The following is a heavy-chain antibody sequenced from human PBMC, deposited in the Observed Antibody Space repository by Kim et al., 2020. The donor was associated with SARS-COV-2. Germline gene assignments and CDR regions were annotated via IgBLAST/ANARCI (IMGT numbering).Heavy chain of an antibody. CDR1: GGSISSSSYY. D-gene: IGHD5-18*01. CDR3: ARHKGRITWIQLWFDY. V-gene: IGHV4-39*01. CDR2: IYYSGST. J-gene: IGHJ5*01. Sequence: SETLSLTCTVSGGSISSSSYYWGWIRQPPGKGLEWIGSIYYSGSTYYNPSLKSRVTISVDTSKNQFSLKLSSVTAADTAVYYCARHKGRITWIQLWFDYWGQGTLVTVSS.